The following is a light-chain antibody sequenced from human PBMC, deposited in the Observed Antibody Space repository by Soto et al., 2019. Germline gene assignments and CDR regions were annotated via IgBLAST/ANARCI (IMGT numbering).Light chain of an antibody. CDR1: QSISSY. CDR3: RQSYNTPPT. J-gene: IGKJ1*01. Sequence: DIQMTQSPSSLSASVGDRVTITCRASQSISSYLNWYQQKPGKAPIILIYSASTLRSGVPSRFSGSGSGTDFTLTINSLQPEDFATYYCRQSYNTPPTFGQGTKVDIK. V-gene: IGKV1-39*01. CDR2: SAS.